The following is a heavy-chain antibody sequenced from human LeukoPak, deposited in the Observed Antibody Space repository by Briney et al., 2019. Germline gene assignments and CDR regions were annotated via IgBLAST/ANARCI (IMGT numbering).Heavy chain of an antibody. CDR2: ISYSGSNK. D-gene: IGHD5-12*01. CDR1: GFTFSSCG. CDR3: ARDRMGYSGYDPDY. V-gene: IGHV3-30*03. J-gene: IGHJ4*02. Sequence: GGSLRLSCAASGFTFSSCGMHWVRQAPGKGLEWVAVISYSGSNKYYADSVKGRFTISRDNSKNTLYLQMNSPRAEDTAVYYCARDRMGYSGYDPDYWGQGTLVTVSS.